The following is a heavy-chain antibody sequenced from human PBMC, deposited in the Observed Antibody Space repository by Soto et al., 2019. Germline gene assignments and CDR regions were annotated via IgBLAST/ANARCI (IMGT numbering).Heavy chain of an antibody. J-gene: IGHJ6*02. CDR2: INAGNGNT. D-gene: IGHD2-15*01. CDR3: ARVISLSYCSGGSCPYYYYGMDV. V-gene: IGHV1-3*01. Sequence: RASVKVSCKASGYTFTSYAMHWVRQAPGQRLEWMGWINAGNGNTKYSQKFQGRVTITRDTSASTAYMELSSLRSEDTAVYYCARVISLSYCSGGSCPYYYYGMDVWGQGTTVTVSS. CDR1: GYTFTSYA.